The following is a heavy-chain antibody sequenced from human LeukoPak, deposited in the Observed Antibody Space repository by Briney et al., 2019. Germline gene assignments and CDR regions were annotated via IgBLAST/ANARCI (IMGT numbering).Heavy chain of an antibody. V-gene: IGHV4-59*01. J-gene: IGHJ6*03. CDR3: ARLGGYYDFWSGYYKNYYYYMDV. CDR2: IYYSGST. Sequence: PSQTLSLTSTVSGGSISSYYCSWIRQPPGKGLEWIGYIYYSGSTNYNPSLKSRVTISVDTSKNQFSLKLSSVTAADTAVYYCARLGGYYDFWSGYYKNYYYYMDVWGKGTTVTVSS. D-gene: IGHD3-3*01. CDR1: GGSISSYY.